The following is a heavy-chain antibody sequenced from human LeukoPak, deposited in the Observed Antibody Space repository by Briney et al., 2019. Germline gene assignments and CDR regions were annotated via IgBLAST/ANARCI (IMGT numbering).Heavy chain of an antibody. D-gene: IGHD2-8*01. V-gene: IGHV4-4*07. J-gene: IGHJ3*02. CDR1: GGSLSSYY. CDR2: IYTSGST. Sequence: PSETLSLTCTVSGGSLSSYYWSWIRQPAGKGLEWIGRIYTSGSTNYNPSLKSRVTMSVDTSKNQFSLKLSSVTAADTAVYYCARDSYCTNGVCFHDAFDIWGQGTMVTVSS. CDR3: ARDSYCTNGVCFHDAFDI.